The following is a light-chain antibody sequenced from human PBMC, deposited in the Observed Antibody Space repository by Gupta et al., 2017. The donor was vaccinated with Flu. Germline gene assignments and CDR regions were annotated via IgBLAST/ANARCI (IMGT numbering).Light chain of an antibody. J-gene: IGLJ3*02. V-gene: IGLV1-47*01. CDR2: RND. CDR1: NSNIGSNY. Sequence: HSVLTQPPSVSGTPGQRVTISCSGGNSNIGSNYVYWYQQFPGSAPKLLIYRNDQRPSGVPDRCSGSKSGTSASLAISGLRSADEADYYCAAWDDSLRGWVFGGGIKLTVL. CDR3: AAWDDSLRGWV.